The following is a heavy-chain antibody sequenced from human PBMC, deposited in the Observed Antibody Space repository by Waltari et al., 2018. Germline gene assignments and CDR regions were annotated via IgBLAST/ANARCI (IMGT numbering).Heavy chain of an antibody. CDR2: ISSSGSST. Sequence: EVQLLESGGGLIQPGGSLRLACADSGFSFSNHGMSWVRQAPGKGPEWVSSISSSGSSTFYADSVKGRFTISRDNSKNMMYLQMNSLGAEDAAVYYCAKIAQMGRWYFALWGRGTLVTVSS. D-gene: IGHD2-8*01. V-gene: IGHV3-23*01. CDR3: AKIAQMGRWYFAL. J-gene: IGHJ2*01. CDR1: GFSFSNHG.